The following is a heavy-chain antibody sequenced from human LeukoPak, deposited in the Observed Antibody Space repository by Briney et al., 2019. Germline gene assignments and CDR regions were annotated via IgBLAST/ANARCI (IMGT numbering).Heavy chain of an antibody. Sequence: GGSLRLSCAASGFTFSSYAMHWVRRAPGKGLEWVAVISYDGSNKYYADSVKGRFTISRDNSKNTLYLQMNSLRAEDTAVYYCAKDARDYGDYSAGFDYWGQGTLVTVSS. J-gene: IGHJ4*02. CDR1: GFTFSSYA. V-gene: IGHV3-30*04. CDR2: ISYDGSNK. D-gene: IGHD4-17*01. CDR3: AKDARDYGDYSAGFDY.